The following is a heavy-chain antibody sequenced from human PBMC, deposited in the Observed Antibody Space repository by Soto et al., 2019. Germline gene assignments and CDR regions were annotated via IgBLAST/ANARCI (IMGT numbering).Heavy chain of an antibody. Sequence: ASVKVSCKVSGYTLTELSMHWVRQAPGKGLEWMGGFDPEDGETIYAQKFQGRVTMTEDTSTDTAYMELSSLRSEDTAVCYCATDGDYYGSGSYYDYWGQGTLVTVSS. CDR1: GYTLTELS. V-gene: IGHV1-24*01. D-gene: IGHD3-10*01. CDR2: FDPEDGET. J-gene: IGHJ4*02. CDR3: ATDGDYYGSGSYYDY.